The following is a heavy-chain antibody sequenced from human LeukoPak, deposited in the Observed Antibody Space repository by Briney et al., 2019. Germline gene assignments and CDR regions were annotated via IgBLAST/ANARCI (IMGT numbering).Heavy chain of an antibody. CDR2: TYYRSKWFN. D-gene: IGHD2-2*01. Sequence: SQTLSLTCAISGDSVSSNNAAWNWIRQSPSRGLEWLGRTYYRSKWFNDYAVSVKSRVTINPDTSKNQFSLQLNSVTPEDTAVYYCARVSSSVWYFDLWGRGTPVTVSS. CDR3: ARVSSSVWYFDL. J-gene: IGHJ2*01. V-gene: IGHV6-1*01. CDR1: GDSVSSNNAA.